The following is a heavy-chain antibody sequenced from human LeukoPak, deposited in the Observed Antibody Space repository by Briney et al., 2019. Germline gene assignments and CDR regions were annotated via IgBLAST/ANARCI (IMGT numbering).Heavy chain of an antibody. J-gene: IGHJ4*02. V-gene: IGHV3-53*01. CDR2: IYTGGST. Sequence: GGSLRLSCTASGFTFGDYAMSWVRQAPGKGLEWVSVIYTGGSTYYADSVKGRFTISRDNSKNTLYLQMNSLRAEDTAVYYCARDLQGLDYWGQGTLVTVSS. CDR3: ARDLQGLDY. CDR1: GFTFGDYA.